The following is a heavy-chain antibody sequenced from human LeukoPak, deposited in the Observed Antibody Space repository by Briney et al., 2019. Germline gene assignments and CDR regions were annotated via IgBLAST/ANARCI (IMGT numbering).Heavy chain of an antibody. CDR3: AKDPLYTYDDSRVSYGMDV. Sequence: GGSLRLSCAASGFIFSSSGMHWVRQAPGKGLEWVAVISYDGSNTYYADSVKGRFTISRDNSKNTLYLQMNSLRAEDTAVYYCAKDPLYTYDDSRVSYGMDVWGQGTTVTVSS. D-gene: IGHD5-18*01. CDR1: GFIFSSSG. CDR2: ISYDGSNT. J-gene: IGHJ6*02. V-gene: IGHV3-30*18.